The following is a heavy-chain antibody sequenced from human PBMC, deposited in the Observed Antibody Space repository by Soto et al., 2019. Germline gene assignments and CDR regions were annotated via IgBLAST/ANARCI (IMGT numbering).Heavy chain of an antibody. V-gene: IGHV3-9*01. CDR1: GFSFDDYA. CDR3: AKGTVSLRTAFFDY. Sequence: EVQLVESGGGLVQPGRSLRLSCAASGFSFDDYAMQWVRQAPRKGLEWVSGISWNSAIIDYADSVKGRFTISRDNAKNSLFLQMNSLRTEDTALYYCAKGTVSLRTAFFDYWGQGSLVTVSS. J-gene: IGHJ4*02. CDR2: ISWNSAII. D-gene: IGHD3-16*02.